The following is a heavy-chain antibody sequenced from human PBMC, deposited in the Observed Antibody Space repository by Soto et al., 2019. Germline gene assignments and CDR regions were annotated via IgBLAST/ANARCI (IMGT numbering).Heavy chain of an antibody. J-gene: IGHJ4*02. V-gene: IGHV4-31*03. CDR2: ISYGGST. D-gene: IGHD5-18*01. CDR1: GGSINSGGYC. Sequence: QVQLQESGPGLVKPSQTLSLTCTVSGGSINSGGYCWSWIRQHPGKGLDWIGCISYGGSTSYNPSRKIRVTISVDTSKNQFSLKLTSVTAAATAVYYWSRGILVWGQGALITVSS. CDR3: SRGILV.